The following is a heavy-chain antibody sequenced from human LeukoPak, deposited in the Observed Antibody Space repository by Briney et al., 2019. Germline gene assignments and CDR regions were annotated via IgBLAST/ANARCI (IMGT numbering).Heavy chain of an antibody. D-gene: IGHD3-10*01. J-gene: IGHJ4*02. V-gene: IGHV1-46*01. CDR2: IHPTDGST. Sequence: ASVKASCKTSGYTFSTYYMHWVRQAPGQGLEWLGIIHPTDGSTSYTQKIQGRVTMTRDTATGTVYLELSSLRSEDTAAYWCARANGGGLDYWGQGTLITVSS. CDR1: GYTFSTYY. CDR3: ARANGGGLDY.